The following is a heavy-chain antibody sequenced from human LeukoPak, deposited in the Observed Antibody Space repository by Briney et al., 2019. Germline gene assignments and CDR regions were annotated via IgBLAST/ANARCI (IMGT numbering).Heavy chain of an antibody. CDR3: ARGGDELELHR. J-gene: IGHJ3*01. V-gene: IGHV3-30-3*01. CDR2: ISYDGSNK. Sequence: GGSLRLSCAASGFTFSSYAMHWVRQAPGKGLEWVAVISYDGSNKYYADSVKGRFTISRDNSKNTLYLQMNSLRAEDTAVYYCARGGDELELHRWGQGTMVTVSS. CDR1: GFTFSSYA. D-gene: IGHD1-7*01.